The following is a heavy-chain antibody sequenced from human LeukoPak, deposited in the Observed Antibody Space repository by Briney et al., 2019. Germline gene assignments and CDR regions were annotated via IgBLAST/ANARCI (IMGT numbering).Heavy chain of an antibody. D-gene: IGHD1-26*01. J-gene: IGHJ4*02. CDR3: ARDGGATLGFDY. Sequence: GESLRLSCAASGFTFSNYGMSWVRQAPGKGLEWVSVIRGSGGGTYYADSVKGRFTISRDNSKNTVYLQMNSLRAEDTAVYYCARDGGATLGFDYWGQGTLVTVSS. CDR1: GFTFSNYG. V-gene: IGHV3-23*01. CDR2: IRGSGGGT.